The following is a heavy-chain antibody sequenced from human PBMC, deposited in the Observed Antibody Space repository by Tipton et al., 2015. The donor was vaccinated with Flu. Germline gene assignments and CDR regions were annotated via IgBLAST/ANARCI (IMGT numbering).Heavy chain of an antibody. CDR1: GFTVSSNY. Sequence: SLRLSCAASGFTVSSNYMSWVRQAPGKGLEWVSVIYSGGSTYYADSVKGRFTISRDNSKNTLYLQMNSLRAEDTAVYYCARHVGQRFLGSGWPYYYYMDVWGKGATVTVSS. J-gene: IGHJ6*03. D-gene: IGHD3-3*01. CDR2: IYSGGST. V-gene: IGHV3-66*04. CDR3: ARHVGQRFLGSGWPYYYYMDV.